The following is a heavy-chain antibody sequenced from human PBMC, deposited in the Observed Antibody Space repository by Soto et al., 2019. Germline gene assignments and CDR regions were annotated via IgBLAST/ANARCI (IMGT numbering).Heavy chain of an antibody. CDR1: GGSISSYY. Sequence: SETLSLTCTVSGGSISSYYWSWIRQPAGKGLEWIGRIYTSGSTNYNPSLKSRVTMSVDTSKNQFSLKLRSVTAADTAVYYCARDSAQLGITDYWGQGTLVTVSS. J-gene: IGHJ4*02. D-gene: IGHD7-27*01. CDR3: ARDSAQLGITDY. CDR2: IYTSGST. V-gene: IGHV4-4*07.